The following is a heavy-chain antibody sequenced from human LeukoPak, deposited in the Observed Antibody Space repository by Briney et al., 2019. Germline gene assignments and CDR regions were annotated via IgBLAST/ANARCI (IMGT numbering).Heavy chain of an antibody. V-gene: IGHV4-59*01. CDR2: IYYSGST. D-gene: IGHD2-2*01. CDR1: GGSISSYY. CDR3: ARGGVVPAATRGVYYYYMDV. Sequence: SETLSLTCTVSGGSISSYYWCWIRQPPGKGLEWIGYIYYSGSTNYNPSLKSRVTISVDTSKNQFSLKLSSVTAADTAVYYCARGGVVPAATRGVYYYYMDVWGKGTTVTVSS. J-gene: IGHJ6*03.